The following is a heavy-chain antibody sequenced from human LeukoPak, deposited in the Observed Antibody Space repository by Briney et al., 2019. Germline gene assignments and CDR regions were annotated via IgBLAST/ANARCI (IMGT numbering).Heavy chain of an antibody. Sequence: ASVKVSCKASGYTFTSYGISWVQQAPGQGLEWMGWISAYNGNTNYAQKLQGRVTMTTDTSTSTAYMELRSLRPDDTAVYYCARDHGGIVVVPAAMHAFDPWGQGTLVTVSS. D-gene: IGHD2-2*01. CDR3: ARDHGGIVVVPAAMHAFDP. V-gene: IGHV1-18*01. CDR1: GYTFTSYG. CDR2: ISAYNGNT. J-gene: IGHJ5*02.